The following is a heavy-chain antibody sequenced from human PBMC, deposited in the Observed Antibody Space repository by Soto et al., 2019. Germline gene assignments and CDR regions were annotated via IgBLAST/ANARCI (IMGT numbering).Heavy chain of an antibody. J-gene: IGHJ4*02. Sequence: EVQLVESGGGMVQPGGSLIVSCAASGFTLSSYSMHWVRQAPGKGLEWVSYISGSGGTIYYADSVKGRFTISRDNAKNSLSVQMNSLRDEDTAVYFCARETGLRSSGWSYYFDCWGQGTRVTVSS. CDR1: GFTLSSYS. V-gene: IGHV3-48*02. CDR2: ISGSGGTI. CDR3: ARETGLRSSGWSYYFDC. D-gene: IGHD6-19*01.